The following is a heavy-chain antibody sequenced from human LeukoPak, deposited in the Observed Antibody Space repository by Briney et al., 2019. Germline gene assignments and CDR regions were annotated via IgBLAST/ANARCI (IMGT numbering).Heavy chain of an antibody. V-gene: IGHV3-21*01. D-gene: IGHD2-15*01. Sequence: GGALRVSCAASGFTFISYSMHWVRQAPGKGLEWVSFIYNSRSYIYYADSVKGRFSISRDNAKNTLYLQLNSLRAEDTDVYDYARGYCSGGTCIHIFDYWGQGTMVTVSS. CDR1: GFTFISYS. J-gene: IGHJ4*02. CDR2: IYNSRSYI. CDR3: ARGYCSGGTCIHIFDY.